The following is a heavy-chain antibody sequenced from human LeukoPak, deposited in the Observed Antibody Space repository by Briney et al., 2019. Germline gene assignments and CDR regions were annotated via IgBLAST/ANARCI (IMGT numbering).Heavy chain of an antibody. D-gene: IGHD3-3*01. CDR1: GGTFSSYA. CDR2: IIPIFGTA. J-gene: IGHJ3*02. CDR3: ASYQSFWSGYVRYAFDI. Sequence: SVKVSCKASGGTFSSYAISWVRQAPGQGLEWMGGIIPIFGTANYAQKFQGRVTITADESTSTAYMELSSLRSEDTAVYYCASYQSFWSGYVRYAFDIWGQGTMVTVSS. V-gene: IGHV1-69*01.